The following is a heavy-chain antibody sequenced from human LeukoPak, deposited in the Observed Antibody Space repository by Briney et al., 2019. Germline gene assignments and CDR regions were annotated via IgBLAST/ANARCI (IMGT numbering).Heavy chain of an antibody. CDR2: IKQDGSEK. V-gene: IGHV3-7*05. CDR3: VRSDWFDN. CDR1: GFTFSRYW. Sequence: GGSLRLSCAASGFTFSRYWMSWVRQAPEKGLEWVANIKQDGSEKYYVDSVKGRFTISRDNAKNSLYLEMNSLRAEDTAMYYCVRSDWFDNWGQGTLVTVSS. J-gene: IGHJ5*02.